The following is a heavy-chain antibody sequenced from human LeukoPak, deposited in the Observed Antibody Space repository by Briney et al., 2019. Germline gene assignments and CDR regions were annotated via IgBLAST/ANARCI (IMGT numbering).Heavy chain of an antibody. CDR2: INHSGST. V-gene: IGHV4-34*01. Sequence: PSETLSLTCAVYGGSFSGYYWSWTRQPPGKGLEWIGEINHSGSTNYNPSLKSRVTISVDTSKNQFSLKLSSVTAADTAVYYCARGPWYDFWSGYWDLFDYWGQGTLVTVSS. CDR3: ARGPWYDFWSGYWDLFDY. CDR1: GGSFSGYY. D-gene: IGHD3-3*01. J-gene: IGHJ4*02.